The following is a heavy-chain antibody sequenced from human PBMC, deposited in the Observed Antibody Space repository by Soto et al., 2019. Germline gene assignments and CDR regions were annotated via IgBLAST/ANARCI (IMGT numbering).Heavy chain of an antibody. Sequence: GASVKVSCKASGYTFTDYYMHWVRQAPGQGLEWMGWINPHTGAADYEHKFQGRVTMTRDTSISTAYVEVSSLASDDTAVYYCARDPIGGGAPYYCDYGGQGTLVTVPS. J-gene: IGHJ4*02. CDR3: ARDPIGGGAPYYCDY. V-gene: IGHV1-2*07. CDR2: INPHTGAA. CDR1: GYTFTDYY. D-gene: IGHD3-16*01.